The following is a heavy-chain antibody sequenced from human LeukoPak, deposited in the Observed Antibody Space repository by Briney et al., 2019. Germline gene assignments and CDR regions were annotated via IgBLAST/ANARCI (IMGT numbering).Heavy chain of an antibody. CDR2: INTGGGTT. CDR1: GYTFTNYY. J-gene: IGHJ4*02. V-gene: IGHV1-46*01. CDR3: ARDSGQFDY. Sequence: ASVKVSCKASGYTFTNYYMHWVRQAPGQGLEWLGVINTGGGTTSSAQKFQGRVTMTRDTSTSTVYMELSSPTSEDTAVYYCARDSGQFDYWGQGTLVTVSS. D-gene: IGHD5-12*01.